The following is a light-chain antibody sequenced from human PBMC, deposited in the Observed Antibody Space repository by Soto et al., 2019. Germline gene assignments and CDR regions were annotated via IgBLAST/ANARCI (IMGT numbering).Light chain of an antibody. Sequence: EIVLTQSPGTLSLSPGERATLSCRASQSVSRNLAWYQQKPGQAPRLLMYGASTRATGIPARFSGSGSGTEFTLTISSLQSEDFVVYYCQQYNKWPPSTFGQGKRLEIK. CDR1: QSVSRN. CDR3: QQYNKWPPST. CDR2: GAS. V-gene: IGKV3-15*01. J-gene: IGKJ5*01.